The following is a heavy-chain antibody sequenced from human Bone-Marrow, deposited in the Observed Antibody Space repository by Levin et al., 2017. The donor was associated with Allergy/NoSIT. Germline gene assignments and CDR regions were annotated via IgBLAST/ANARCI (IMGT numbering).Heavy chain of an antibody. CDR1: GGTISSGGFY. CDR3: ARSNYNLLTSYFYYYYMDV. J-gene: IGHJ6*03. D-gene: IGHD3-9*01. Sequence: SETLSLTCTVSGGTISSGGFYWRWIRQHPGKGLEWIGDIYHTGTTDYNPSLKSRVTISVDTSKNQFSLRLSSVTAADTAVYYCARSNYNLLTSYFYYYYMDVWGKGTTVTVSS. V-gene: IGHV4-31*03. CDR2: IYHTGTT.